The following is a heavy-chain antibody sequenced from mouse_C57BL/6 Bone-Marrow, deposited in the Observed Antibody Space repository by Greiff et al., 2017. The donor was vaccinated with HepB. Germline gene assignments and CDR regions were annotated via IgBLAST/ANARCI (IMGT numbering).Heavy chain of an antibody. D-gene: IGHD1-1*01. Sequence: QVQLKESGPGLVQPSQSLSITCTVSGFSLTSYGVHWVRQSPGKGLEWLGVIWSGGSTDYNAAFISRLSISKDNSKSQVFFKMNSLQADDTAIYYCARNSITTERDYYAMDYWGQGTSVTVSS. CDR2: IWSGGST. J-gene: IGHJ4*01. CDR1: GFSLTSYG. CDR3: ARNSITTERDYYAMDY. V-gene: IGHV2-2*01.